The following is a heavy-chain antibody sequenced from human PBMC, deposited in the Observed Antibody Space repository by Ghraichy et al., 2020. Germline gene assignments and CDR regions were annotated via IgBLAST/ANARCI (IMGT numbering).Heavy chain of an antibody. CDR1: GFTFSNYW. CDR3: ARFRPFDY. V-gene: IGHV3-7*01. CDR2: IKEDGSEK. Sequence: GGSLRLSCAASGFTFSNYWMSWVHQAPGKGLEWVANIKEDGSEKYYGDSVKGRFTIFRDNAKNSLYLQMNSLRAEDTAVYYCARFRPFDYWGQGTLVTVSS. J-gene: IGHJ4*02.